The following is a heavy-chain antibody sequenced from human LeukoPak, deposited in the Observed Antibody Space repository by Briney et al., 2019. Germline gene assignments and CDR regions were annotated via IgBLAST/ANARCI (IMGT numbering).Heavy chain of an antibody. CDR3: AREGKRAVAGPGPEAELWDY. D-gene: IGHD6-19*01. CDR1: GYTFTSYD. J-gene: IGHJ4*02. V-gene: IGHV1-18*01. Sequence: ASVKVSCKASGYTFTSYDINWVRQAPGQGLEWMGWISAYNGNTNYAQKLQGRVTMTTDTSTSTAYMELRSLRSDDTAVYYCAREGKRAVAGPGPEAELWDYWGQGTLVTVSS. CDR2: ISAYNGNT.